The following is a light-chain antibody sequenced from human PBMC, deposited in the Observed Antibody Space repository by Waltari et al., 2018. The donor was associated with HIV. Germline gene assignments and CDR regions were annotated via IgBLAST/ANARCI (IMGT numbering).Light chain of an antibody. J-gene: IGKJ4*01. CDR1: QNLLYSSNNKNY. CDR3: QQHYATPLT. Sequence: DIVMTQSPDSLAVSLGERATIHCKSSQNLLYSSNNKNYLAWYHQKAGQPPKLLIYWASTRKSDVPDRFSGSGSGTDFTLTISSLQAEDVAVYYCQQHYATPLTFGGGTKVEIK. CDR2: WAS. V-gene: IGKV4-1*01.